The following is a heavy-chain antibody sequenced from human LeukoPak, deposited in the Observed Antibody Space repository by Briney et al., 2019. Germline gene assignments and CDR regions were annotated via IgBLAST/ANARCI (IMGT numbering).Heavy chain of an antibody. D-gene: IGHD2-2*02. J-gene: IGHJ5*02. CDR3: ARQQWREDIVVVPAAILWFDP. CDR2: IYHSGST. V-gene: IGHV4-38-2*01. CDR1: GYSISSGYY. Sequence: PSETLSLTCAVSGYSISSGYYWGWIRQPPGKGLEWIGSIYHSGSTYYNPSLKSRVTISVDTSKNQFSLKLSSVTAADTAVYYCARQQWREDIVVVPAAILWFDPWGQGTLVTVSS.